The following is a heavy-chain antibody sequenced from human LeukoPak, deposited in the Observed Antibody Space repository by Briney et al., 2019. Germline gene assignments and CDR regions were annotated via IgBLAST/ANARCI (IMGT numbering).Heavy chain of an antibody. D-gene: IGHD1-26*01. Sequence: SETLSLTCAVYGGSFSGYYWSWIRQPPGKGLEWIGEINHSGSTNYNPSLKSRVTISVDTSKNQFSLKLSSVTAADTAVYYCARDSPPYSGSYWESDRWGAGGYYFDYWGQGTLVTVSS. CDR2: INHSGST. CDR1: GGSFSGYY. J-gene: IGHJ4*02. V-gene: IGHV4-34*01. CDR3: ARDSPPYSGSYWESDRWGAGGYYFDY.